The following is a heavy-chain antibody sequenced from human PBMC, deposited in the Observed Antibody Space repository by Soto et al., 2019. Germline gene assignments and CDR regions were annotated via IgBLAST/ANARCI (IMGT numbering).Heavy chain of an antibody. CDR2: ISGSGGST. CDR3: AKVLGSYGRGGYYYYYGMDV. CDR1: GFTFSSYA. Sequence: EVQLLESGGGLVQPGGSLRLSCAAYGFTFSSYAMSWVRQAPGKGLEWVSAISGSGGSTYYADSVKGRFTISRDNSKNTLYLQMNSLRAEDTAVYYCAKVLGSYGRGGYYYYYGMDVWGQGTTVTVSS. V-gene: IGHV3-23*01. D-gene: IGHD5-18*01. J-gene: IGHJ6*02.